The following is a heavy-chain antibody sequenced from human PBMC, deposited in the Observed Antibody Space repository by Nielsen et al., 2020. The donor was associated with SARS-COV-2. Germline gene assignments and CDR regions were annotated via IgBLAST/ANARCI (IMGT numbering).Heavy chain of an antibody. J-gene: IGHJ4*02. V-gene: IGHV3-11*04. CDR3: ARVKGYCSGGSCYQLIDY. CDR2: ISPGGSTI. Sequence: GESLKISCAASGFTFSDYYMSWIRQAPGKGLEWVSYISPGGSTIYYADSVKGRFTISRDNAKNSLYLQMNSLRAEDTAVYYCARVKGYCSGGSCYQLIDYWGQGTLVTVSS. D-gene: IGHD2-15*01. CDR1: GFTFSDYY.